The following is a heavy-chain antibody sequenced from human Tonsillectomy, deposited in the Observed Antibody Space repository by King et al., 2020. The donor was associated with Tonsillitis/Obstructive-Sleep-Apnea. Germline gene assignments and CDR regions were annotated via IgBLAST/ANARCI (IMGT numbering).Heavy chain of an antibody. CDR1: GYRFTSYW. V-gene: IGHV5-10-1*01. CDR3: ARGGILSGGAPDF. Sequence: VQLVQFGVEVKKPGESLRISCKGSGYRFTSYWISWVRQMPGKGLEWMWRIDPSDSYTNYSAAFQGHVTISADKCIRTAYLQWGSLKASDTAMYYCARGGILSGGAPDFWGQGTLVTVSP. CDR2: IDPSDSYT. D-gene: IGHD6-13*01. J-gene: IGHJ4*02.